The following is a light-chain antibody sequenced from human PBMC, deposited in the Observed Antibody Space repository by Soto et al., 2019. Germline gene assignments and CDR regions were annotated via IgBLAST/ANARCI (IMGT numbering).Light chain of an antibody. J-gene: IGKJ4*01. V-gene: IGKV1-12*01. Sequence: DIQMTHSPSSVSASVGDRVTITCRASQGIRSWLAWYQQKPGKAPKLLIYAASNLQSEVPSRFSGSGSGTDFTLTISSLQPEDFAPYFCQQANSFPVTFGGGTKVEIK. CDR3: QQANSFPVT. CDR2: AAS. CDR1: QGIRSW.